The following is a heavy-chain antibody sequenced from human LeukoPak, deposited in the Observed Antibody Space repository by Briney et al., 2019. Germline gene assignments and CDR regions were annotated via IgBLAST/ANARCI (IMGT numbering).Heavy chain of an antibody. CDR1: GGSFSGYY. D-gene: IGHD5-18*01. CDR2: INHSGST. CDR3: AREGWVRYSYGSDDAFDI. V-gene: IGHV4-34*01. Sequence: SETLSLTCAVYGGSFSGYYWSWIRQPPGKGLEWIGEINHSGSTNYNPSLKSRVTISVDTSKNQFSLKLSSVTAADTAVYYCAREGWVRYSYGSDDAFDIWGQGTMVTVSS. J-gene: IGHJ3*02.